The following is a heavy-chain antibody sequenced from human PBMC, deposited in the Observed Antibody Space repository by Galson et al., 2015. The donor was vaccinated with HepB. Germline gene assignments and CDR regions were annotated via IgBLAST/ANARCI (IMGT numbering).Heavy chain of an antibody. V-gene: IGHV3-30*18. J-gene: IGHJ4*02. D-gene: IGHD4-11*01. Sequence: SLRLPCAASGFTFSSYGMHWVRQAPGKGLEWVAVISYDGSNKYYADSVKGRFTISRDNSKNTLYLQMNSLRAEDTAVYYCAKDPTGHWGQGTLVTVSS. CDR3: AKDPTGH. CDR1: GFTFSSYG. CDR2: ISYDGSNK.